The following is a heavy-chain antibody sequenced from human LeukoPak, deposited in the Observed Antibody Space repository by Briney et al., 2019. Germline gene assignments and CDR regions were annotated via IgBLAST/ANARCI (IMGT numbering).Heavy chain of an antibody. CDR2: INSDGSST. D-gene: IGHD6-13*01. V-gene: IGHV3-74*01. J-gene: IGHJ4*02. Sequence: GGSLRLSCAASGFTFSSYWMHWVRQVPGKGLVWVSRINSDGSSTTYADSVKGRLTISRDNAKNTLYLQMNSLRAEDTAVYYCARAGSSSWYAHFFDYWGQGTLVTVSS. CDR1: GFTFSSYW. CDR3: ARAGSSSWYAHFFDY.